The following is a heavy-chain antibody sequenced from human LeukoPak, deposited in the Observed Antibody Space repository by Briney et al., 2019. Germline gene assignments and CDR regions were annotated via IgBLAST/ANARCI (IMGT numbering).Heavy chain of an antibody. CDR3: AREEIVAVAGTGYFQH. Sequence: PSETLSLTCTVSGGSISSGGYYWSWIRQHPGKGLEWIGYIYYSGSTYYNPSLKSRVTISVDTSKNQFSLKLSSVTAADTAVYYCAREEIVAVAGTGYFQHWGQGTLVTVSS. J-gene: IGHJ1*01. V-gene: IGHV4-31*03. CDR1: GGSISSGGYY. CDR2: IYYSGST. D-gene: IGHD6-19*01.